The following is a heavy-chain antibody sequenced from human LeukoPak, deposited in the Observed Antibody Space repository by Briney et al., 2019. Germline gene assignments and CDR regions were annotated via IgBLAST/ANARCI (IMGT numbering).Heavy chain of an antibody. D-gene: IGHD3-9*01. J-gene: IGHJ4*02. CDR2: INHSGST. CDR1: GGSFSGYY. Sequence: SETLSLTCAVYGGSFSGYYWSWIRRPPGKGLEWIGEINHSGSTNYNPSLKSRVTISVDTSKNQFSLKLSSVTAADTAVYCCARVVAQTGYQYDYWGQGTLVTVSS. CDR3: ARVVAQTGYQYDY. V-gene: IGHV4-34*01.